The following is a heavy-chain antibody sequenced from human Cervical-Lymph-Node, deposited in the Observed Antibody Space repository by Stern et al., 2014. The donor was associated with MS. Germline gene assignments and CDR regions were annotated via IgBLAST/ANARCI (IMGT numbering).Heavy chain of an antibody. CDR2: IYYSGST. CDR1: GGSVSSGSYY. Sequence: QVQLQESGPGLVKPSETLSLTCTVSGGSVSSGSYYWSWIRQPPGKGLEWIGYIYYSGSTNYNPSLKSRVTISVDTSKNQFSLKLSSVTAADTAVYYCARGLRRGYFDYWGQGTLVTVSS. D-gene: IGHD3-16*01. CDR3: ARGLRRGYFDY. J-gene: IGHJ4*02. V-gene: IGHV4-61*01.